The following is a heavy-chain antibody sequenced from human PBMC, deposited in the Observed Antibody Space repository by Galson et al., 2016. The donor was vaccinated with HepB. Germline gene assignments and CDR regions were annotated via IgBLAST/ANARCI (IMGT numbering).Heavy chain of an antibody. CDR3: ARKGAAAAGYALDV. D-gene: IGHD6-13*01. V-gene: IGHV3-11*06. Sequence: SLRLSCAASGFTFSDSYMGWIRQAPGKGLEWVSYISSSSSYTNYADSVKDRFTISRDNAKNSLYLQMSSLRAEDTAVYYCARKGAAAAGYALDVWGQGTTVTVSS. CDR2: ISSSSSYT. J-gene: IGHJ6*02. CDR1: GFTFSDSY.